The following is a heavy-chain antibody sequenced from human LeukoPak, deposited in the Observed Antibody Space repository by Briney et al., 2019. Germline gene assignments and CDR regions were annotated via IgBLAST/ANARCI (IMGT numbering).Heavy chain of an antibody. CDR2: MNPNSGNT. Sequence: ASVKVSCKASGYTFTSYDINWVRQATGQGLEWIGWMNPNSGNTGYAQKFQGRVTMTRNTSISPAYMELSSLRTEDTAVTYCARGQTGSVRYFDWLLSPHDAFDIWGQGTMVTVSS. CDR1: GYTFTSYD. V-gene: IGHV1-8*01. D-gene: IGHD3-9*01. CDR3: ARGQTGSVRYFDWLLSPHDAFDI. J-gene: IGHJ3*02.